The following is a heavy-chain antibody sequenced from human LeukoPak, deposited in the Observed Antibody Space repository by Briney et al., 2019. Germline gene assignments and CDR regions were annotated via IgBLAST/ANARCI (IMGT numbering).Heavy chain of an antibody. J-gene: IGHJ5*02. CDR3: ARDLISGVVVPAAPFDP. V-gene: IGHV1-18*01. CDR2: ISAYNGNT. Sequence: VASVKVSCTASGYTFTSYGISWVRQAPGQGLEWMGWISAYNGNTNYAQKLQGRVTMTTDTSTSTAYMELRSLRSDDTAVYYCARDLISGVVVPAAPFDPWGQGTLVTVSS. D-gene: IGHD2-2*01. CDR1: GYTFTSYG.